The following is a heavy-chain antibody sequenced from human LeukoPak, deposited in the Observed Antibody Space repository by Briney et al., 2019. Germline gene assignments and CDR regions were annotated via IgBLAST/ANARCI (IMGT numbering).Heavy chain of an antibody. Sequence: SQTLSLTCTVSGGSISSGSYSWNWIPPPAGQGLEWIGRIYTSGSTNYNPSLNSRITMSVDTSKNQFSMKLSSVTAADTAVYYCASSTGSGSYYPLFDYWGQGTLVTVSS. CDR1: GGSISSGSYS. V-gene: IGHV4-61*02. CDR3: ASSTGSGSYYPLFDY. D-gene: IGHD3-10*01. J-gene: IGHJ4*02. CDR2: IYTSGST.